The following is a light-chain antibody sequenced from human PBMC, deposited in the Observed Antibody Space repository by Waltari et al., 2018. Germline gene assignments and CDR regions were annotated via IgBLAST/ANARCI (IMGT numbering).Light chain of an antibody. V-gene: IGLV2-14*01. Sequence: QSALTQPASVSGSPGQSITIPCTGTSSDVGGYNFAPWYQQHPGKAPNLILDEVTNRPSGVSNRFSGSKSGNTASLTISGLQAEDEADYYCNSYASSTTQVFGTGTKVVVL. CDR2: EVT. J-gene: IGLJ1*01. CDR1: SSDVGGYNF. CDR3: NSYASSTTQV.